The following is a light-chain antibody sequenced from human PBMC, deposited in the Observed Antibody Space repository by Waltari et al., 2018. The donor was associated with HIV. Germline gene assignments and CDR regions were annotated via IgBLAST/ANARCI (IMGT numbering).Light chain of an antibody. CDR2: DAS. V-gene: IGKV3-11*01. Sequence: IVLTQSPATLSLSTGESATLSCRASQSVSSYLAWYQQKPGQAPRLLIYDASNRATGIPARFSGSGSGTDFTLTISSLEPEDFAVYYCQQRSNWIFGQGTRLEIK. CDR1: QSVSSY. CDR3: QQRSNWI. J-gene: IGKJ5*01.